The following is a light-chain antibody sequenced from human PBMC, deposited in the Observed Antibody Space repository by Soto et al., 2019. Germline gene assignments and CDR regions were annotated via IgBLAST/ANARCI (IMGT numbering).Light chain of an antibody. CDR2: DTS. Sequence: EIVLRQSPATLSFSPVERATLSFRSSQSVSSYLAWYQQKPGQAPRLLIYDTSNRATGIPARFSGSGSGTDFTLTISSLEPEDFAVYYCQQRSNWPPITFGQGTRLETK. CDR1: QSVSSY. V-gene: IGKV3-11*01. J-gene: IGKJ5*01. CDR3: QQRSNWPPIT.